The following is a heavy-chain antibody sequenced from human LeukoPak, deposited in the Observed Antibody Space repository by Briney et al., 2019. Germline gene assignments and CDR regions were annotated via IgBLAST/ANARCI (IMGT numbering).Heavy chain of an antibody. D-gene: IGHD6-13*01. Sequence: SETLSLTCTVSGGSISTSNYYWGWIRQPPGKGLEWIGNIFYSGSTYYSPSLKSRVTISLDTSRNQFSLKLSSVTAADTAVYYCARAWGSSSWYWFDPWGQGTLVTVSS. V-gene: IGHV4-39*07. CDR1: GGSISTSNYY. CDR3: ARAWGSSSWYWFDP. J-gene: IGHJ5*02. CDR2: IFYSGST.